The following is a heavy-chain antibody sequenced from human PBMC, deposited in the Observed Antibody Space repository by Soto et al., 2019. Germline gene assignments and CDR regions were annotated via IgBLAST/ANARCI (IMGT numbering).Heavy chain of an antibody. V-gene: IGHV3-11*01. CDR1: GFTFSDYY. CDR2: ISSSGSTI. D-gene: IGHD3-10*01. Sequence: GSLRLSCAASGFTFSDYYMSWIRQAPGKGLEWVSYISSSGSTIYYADSVKGRFTISRDNAKNSLYQQMNSLRAEDTAVYYCARAVYGSGPSDAFDIWGQGTMVTVSS. J-gene: IGHJ3*02. CDR3: ARAVYGSGPSDAFDI.